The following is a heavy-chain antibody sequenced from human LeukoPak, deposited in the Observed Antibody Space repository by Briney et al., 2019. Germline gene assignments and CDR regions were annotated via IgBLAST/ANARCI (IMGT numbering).Heavy chain of an antibody. D-gene: IGHD6-13*01. V-gene: IGHV3-30*02. J-gene: IGHJ4*02. CDR1: GFTFSSYG. CDR3: AKDRGVWCSSSCPRRGFDY. Sequence: GGSLRLSCAASGFTFSSYGMHWVRQAPGKGLEWVAFIRYDGSNKYYSDSVKGRFTISRDNSNNTLYLQMNSLRTEDTAVYYCAKDRGVWCSSSCPRRGFDYRGQGTLVTVSS. CDR2: IRYDGSNK.